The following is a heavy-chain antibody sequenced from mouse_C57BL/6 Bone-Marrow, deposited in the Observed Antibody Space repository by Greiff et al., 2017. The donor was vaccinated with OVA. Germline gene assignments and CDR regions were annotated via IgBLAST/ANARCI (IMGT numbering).Heavy chain of an antibody. CDR3: ARRDVLLRRDWYFDV. CDR2: ISSGSSTI. Sequence: EVKLQESGGGLVKPGGSLKLSCAASGFTFSDYGMHWVRQAPEKGLEWVAYISSGSSTIDYADTVKGRVTISRDNATKTLYLQMTSLRSADTAMSYCARRDVLLRRDWYFDVWGTGTTVTVSS. V-gene: IGHV5-17*01. CDR1: GFTFSDYG. J-gene: IGHJ1*03. D-gene: IGHD2-12*01.